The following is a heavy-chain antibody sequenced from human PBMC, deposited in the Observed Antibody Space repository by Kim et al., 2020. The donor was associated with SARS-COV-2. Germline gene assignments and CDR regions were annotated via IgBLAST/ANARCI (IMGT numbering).Heavy chain of an antibody. D-gene: IGHD5-12*01. J-gene: IGHJ4*02. V-gene: IGHV4-39*01. CDR1: GGSISGSKYY. Sequence: SETLSLTCVVSGGSISGSKYYWDWIRQPPGGGLEWIGNIYDSGFTYYNASLKSRVAISVDTSKNQLSLHLRTVTAADTAVYYCARHVAIWSQGSLVTVSP. CDR2: IYDSGFT. CDR3: ARHVAI.